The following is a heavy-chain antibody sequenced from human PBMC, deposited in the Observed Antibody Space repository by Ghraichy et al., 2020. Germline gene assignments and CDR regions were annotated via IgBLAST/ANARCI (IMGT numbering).Heavy chain of an antibody. CDR1: GFTLNNYA. CDR2: ISVSGGST. D-gene: IGHD5-12*01. Sequence: GGSLRLSCAVSGFTLNNYAMAWVRQAPGKGLDWVSAISVSGGSTYYADSVKGRFTVSRDISNNTMFLQMNSLRAEDTAVYYCARKRGYPHDALDVWGQGTVVTVSS. CDR3: ARKRGYPHDALDV. J-gene: IGHJ3*01. V-gene: IGHV3-23*01.